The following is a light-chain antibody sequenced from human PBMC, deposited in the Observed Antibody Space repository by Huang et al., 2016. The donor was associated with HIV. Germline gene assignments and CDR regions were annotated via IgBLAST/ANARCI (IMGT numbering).Light chain of an antibody. CDR3: QQYNNWPFT. V-gene: IGKV3-15*01. Sequence: ERVMTQSPVTRSVSPGERATFSCRASQSISSKLAWYQQKPGQAPRLLIYGASTRASGIPARFSGSGSGTEFTLTISSLQSEDCAVYYCQQYNNWPFTFGPGTRVDIK. CDR1: QSISSK. J-gene: IGKJ3*01. CDR2: GAS.